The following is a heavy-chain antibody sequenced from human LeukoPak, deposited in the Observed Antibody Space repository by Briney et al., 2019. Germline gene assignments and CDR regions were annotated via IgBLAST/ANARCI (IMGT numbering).Heavy chain of an antibody. V-gene: IGHV3-48*02. CDR1: GFTFSSYS. CDR3: AREDRQWLVGSFDY. D-gene: IGHD6-19*01. Sequence: GGSLRLSCAASGFTFSSYSMNWVRQAPGKGLEWVSYISSSSSTIYYADSVKGRFTISRDNAKNSLYLQMNSLRDEDTAVYYCAREDRQWLVGSFDYWGQGTLVTVSS. CDR2: ISSSSSTI. J-gene: IGHJ4*02.